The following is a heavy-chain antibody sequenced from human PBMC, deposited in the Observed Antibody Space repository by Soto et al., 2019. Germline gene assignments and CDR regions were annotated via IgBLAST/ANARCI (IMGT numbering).Heavy chain of an antibody. CDR2: IFSSGST. Sequence: SETLSLTCTVSGGSINTFYWSWVRQAAGKGLEWIGRIFSSGSTSFNPSLESRVAMSVDTSKNHFSLSLSSVTAADMAVYYCAREGCYSAYNFAAVITPWSFDFWGQGALVTLYS. V-gene: IGHV4-4*07. CDR3: AREGCYSAYNFAAVITPWSFDF. CDR1: GGSINTFY. D-gene: IGHD5-12*01. J-gene: IGHJ4*02.